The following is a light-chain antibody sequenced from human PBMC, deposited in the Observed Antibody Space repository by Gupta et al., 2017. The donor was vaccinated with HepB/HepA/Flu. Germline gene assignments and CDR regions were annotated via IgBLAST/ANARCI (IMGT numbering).Light chain of an antibody. CDR1: SSNIGNNY. V-gene: IGLV1-51*01. Sequence: QSVLTQPPSVSAASGQKVPLSCSGSSSNIGNNYVSLYQQLPGTAPKLLIYDNNKRPSGIPDRFSGSRSGTSATLGITRPQTGDESDYYCGTWDRNLSAWVFGGGTKLTVL. CDR3: GTWDRNLSAWV. CDR2: DNN. J-gene: IGLJ3*02.